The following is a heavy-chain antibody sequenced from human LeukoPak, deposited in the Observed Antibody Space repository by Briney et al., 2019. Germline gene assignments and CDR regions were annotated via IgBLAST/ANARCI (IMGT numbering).Heavy chain of an antibody. CDR3: ASALWFGDRGFDP. V-gene: IGHV4-59*08. CDR1: GGSISSYY. D-gene: IGHD3-10*01. Sequence: SETLSLTCTVSGGSISSYYWSWIRQPPGKGLEWIGYIYYSGSTSYNPSLKSRVTISVDTSKNQFSLKLSSVTAADTAVYYCASALWFGDRGFDPWGQGTLVTVSS. CDR2: IYYSGST. J-gene: IGHJ5*02.